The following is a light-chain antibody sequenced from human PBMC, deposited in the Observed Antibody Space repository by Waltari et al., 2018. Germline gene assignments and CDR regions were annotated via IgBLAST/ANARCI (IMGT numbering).Light chain of an antibody. CDR1: QSVLYSSTNNNY. CDR2: WAS. V-gene: IGKV4-1*01. Sequence: DIVMTQSPDSLAVSLGERATINCKSSQSVLYSSTNNNYLSWYQQKPGQPPKLLIYWASTRESGVPDRFSGSGSGTDFTLTISSLQAEDVAVYYCQQYFRVPLTFGGGTRIEIK. J-gene: IGKJ4*01. CDR3: QQYFRVPLT.